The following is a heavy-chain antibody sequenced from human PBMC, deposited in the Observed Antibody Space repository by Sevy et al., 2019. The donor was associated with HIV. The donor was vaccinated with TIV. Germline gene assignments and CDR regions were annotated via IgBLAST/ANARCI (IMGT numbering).Heavy chain of an antibody. CDR2: ISYDGSNK. J-gene: IGHJ4*02. CDR3: AISSSGEYSYADFDY. CDR1: GFTFSSYA. D-gene: IGHD5-18*01. V-gene: IGHV3-30-3*01. Sequence: GGSLRLSCAASGFTFSSYAMHWVRQAPGKGLEWVAVISYDGSNKYYADSVKGRFTISRDNSKNTLYVQMNSLRAEDTAVYYCAISSSGEYSYADFDYWGQGTLVTVSS.